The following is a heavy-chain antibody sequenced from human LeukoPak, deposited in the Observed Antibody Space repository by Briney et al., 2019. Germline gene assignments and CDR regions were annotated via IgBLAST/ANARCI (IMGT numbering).Heavy chain of an antibody. V-gene: IGHV3-30*04. D-gene: IGHD2-2*01. CDR1: GFTFSNG. CDR2: VSYDGSNK. Sequence: GRSLRLSCAASGFTFSNGIHWVRQAPGKGLEWVAVVSYDGSNKYYADSVKGRFTISGDNSKNTLYLQMNSLRAEDTAVYYCARARRYCSSTSCYAHSSSIDYWGQGTLVTVSS. J-gene: IGHJ4*02. CDR3: ARARRYCSSTSCYAHSSSIDY.